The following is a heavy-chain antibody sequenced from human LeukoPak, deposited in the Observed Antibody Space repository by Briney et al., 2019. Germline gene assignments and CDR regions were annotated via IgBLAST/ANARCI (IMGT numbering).Heavy chain of an antibody. CDR2: INHSGST. V-gene: IGHV4-34*01. CDR1: GGSFSGYY. CDR3: ARARTTVVIGSSAFDI. Sequence: PSETLSLTCAVYGGSFSGYYWSWIRQPPGKGLEWIGEINHSGSTNYNPSLKSRVTISVDTSKNQFSLKLSSVTAADTAVYYCARARTTVVIGSSAFDIWGQGTMVTVSS. D-gene: IGHD4-23*01. J-gene: IGHJ3*02.